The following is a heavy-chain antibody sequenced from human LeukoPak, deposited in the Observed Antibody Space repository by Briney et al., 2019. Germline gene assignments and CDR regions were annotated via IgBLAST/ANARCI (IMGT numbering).Heavy chain of an antibody. J-gene: IGHJ3*02. CDR3: GRAVGRDAFDS. V-gene: IGHV4-30-2*01. D-gene: IGHD1-26*01. CDR2: IYHSGST. CDR1: GGSISSGGYS. Sequence: SETLSLTCAVSGGSISSGGYSWSWIRQPPGKGLEWIGYIYHSGSTYYNPSLKSRVTISVDRSKNQFSLKLSSVTAADTAVYYCGRAVGRDAFDSWGQGTMVTVSS.